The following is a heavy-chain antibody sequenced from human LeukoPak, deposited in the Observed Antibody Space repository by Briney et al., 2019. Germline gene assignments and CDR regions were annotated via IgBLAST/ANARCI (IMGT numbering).Heavy chain of an antibody. Sequence: SGTLSLTCAVSGDSISSTNWWTWVRQPPGKGLEWIGEIYHSGSTNYNPSLKSRVTISVDKSKNQFSLKLRSVTAADTAVYYCARVVQSTDSSGFYLPEYFQHWGQGTLVTVSS. CDR3: ARVVQSTDSSGFYLPEYFQH. D-gene: IGHD3-22*01. J-gene: IGHJ1*01. CDR2: IYHSGST. CDR1: GDSISSTNW. V-gene: IGHV4-4*02.